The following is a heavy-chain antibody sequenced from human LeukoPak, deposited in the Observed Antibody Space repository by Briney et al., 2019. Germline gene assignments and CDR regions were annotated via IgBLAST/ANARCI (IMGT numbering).Heavy chain of an antibody. Sequence: GGSLRLSCAASGFTFSNYWMSWVRQAPGKGLEWVANINEDGSAQYYVDSVRGRFTISRDNAQNSLYLQMNSLRAEDTAVYYCARVVWGGYRKDYWGQGTLVTVSS. D-gene: IGHD3-16*02. CDR3: ARVVWGGYRKDY. V-gene: IGHV3-7*01. CDR2: INEDGSAQ. J-gene: IGHJ4*02. CDR1: GFTFSNYW.